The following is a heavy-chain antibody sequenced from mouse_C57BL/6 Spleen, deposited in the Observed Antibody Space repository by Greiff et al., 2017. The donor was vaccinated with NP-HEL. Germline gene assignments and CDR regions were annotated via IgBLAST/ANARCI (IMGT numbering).Heavy chain of an antibody. V-gene: IGHV1-52*01. Sequence: QVQLQQPGAELVRPGSSVKLSCKASGYTFTSYWMHWVKQRPIQGLEWIGNIDPSDSETHYNQKFKDKATLTVDKSSSTAYMQLSSLTSEDSAVYYCARDDYDDGGFDYWGQGTTLTVSS. J-gene: IGHJ2*01. CDR2: IDPSDSET. D-gene: IGHD2-4*01. CDR1: GYTFTSYW. CDR3: ARDDYDDGGFDY.